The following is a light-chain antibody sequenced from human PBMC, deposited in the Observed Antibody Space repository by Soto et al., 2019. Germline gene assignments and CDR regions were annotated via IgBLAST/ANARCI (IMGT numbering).Light chain of an antibody. Sequence: DIQMTQSPSSLSASVGDRVTITCRASQGIGILLGWFQQKPGRAPKRLIYAASTLESGVPSRFSGSGSGTEFTLTISGLLPEDFATYYCLRHNAYPLTFGQGTKVDVK. J-gene: IGKJ1*01. CDR2: AAS. CDR3: LRHNAYPLT. V-gene: IGKV1-17*01. CDR1: QGIGIL.